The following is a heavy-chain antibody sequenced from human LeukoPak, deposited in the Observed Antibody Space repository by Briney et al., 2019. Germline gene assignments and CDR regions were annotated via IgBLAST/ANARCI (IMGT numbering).Heavy chain of an antibody. CDR3: ARDYYGDYYFDY. CDR1: GFTFTCYS. Sequence: GGSLRLSCAASGFTFTCYSMNWVRQAPGKGLEWVSSISSSSSHIYYADSVKGRFTISRDNAKNSLYLQMNSLRAEDTAVYYCARDYYGDYYFDYWGQGTLVTVSS. J-gene: IGHJ4*02. V-gene: IGHV3-21*01. D-gene: IGHD4-17*01. CDR2: ISSSSSHI.